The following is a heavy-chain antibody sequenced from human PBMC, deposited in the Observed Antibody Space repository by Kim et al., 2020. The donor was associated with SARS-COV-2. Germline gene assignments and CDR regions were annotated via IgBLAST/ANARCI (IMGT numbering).Heavy chain of an antibody. CDR1: GGTFSTTG. D-gene: IGHD2-8*01. CDR2: IIPILGTA. CDR3: ARDPDRRDFTNHNYHGLAV. J-gene: IGHJ6*02. V-gene: IGHV1-69*13. Sequence: SVKVSCKTSGGTFSTTGISWVRQAPGQGLEWMGGIIPILGTANYAEKVQDRVTSTADESTSTVYMEVSSLRSEDTAVYYCARDPDRRDFTNHNYHGLAVWGQGTTVTVSS.